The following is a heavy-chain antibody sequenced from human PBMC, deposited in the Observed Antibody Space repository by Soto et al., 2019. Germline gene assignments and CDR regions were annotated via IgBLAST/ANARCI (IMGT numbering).Heavy chain of an antibody. CDR3: ARVGYYDSSGYRTRPFDY. Sequence: QVQLVQSGAEVKKPGASVKVSCKASGYTFTSYYMHWVRQAPGQGLEWMGIINPSGGSTSYAQKYQSRVTMTRDTSTGTVYMELSSLRSEDTAVYYCARVGYYDSSGYRTRPFDYWGQGTLVTVSS. CDR1: GYTFTSYY. CDR2: INPSGGST. D-gene: IGHD3-22*01. J-gene: IGHJ4*02. V-gene: IGHV1-46*01.